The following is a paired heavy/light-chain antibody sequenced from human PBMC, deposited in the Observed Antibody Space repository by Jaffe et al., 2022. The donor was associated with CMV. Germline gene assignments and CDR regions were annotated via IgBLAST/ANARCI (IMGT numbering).Heavy chain of an antibody. CDR3: ARDDYGSADF. Sequence: EVQLLQSGGGLVQPGGSLRLSCAASGFTFTSYSMAWIRQAPGKGLEWVAAVDPSGISPRFADSVRGRFTTYRDNSQNTIFLQMNSLRTEDTALYFCARDDYGSADFWGPGTLVTVSS. CDR1: GFTFTSYS. V-gene: IGHV3-23*05. D-gene: IGHD3-10*01. J-gene: IGHJ4*02. CDR2: VDPSGISP.
Light chain of an antibody. CDR2: QVS. CDR3: MQGSHWPPWT. V-gene: IGKV2-30*01. Sequence: DVVMTQSPLSLTVTLGQPASISCRSSQSLVFSDGINYLSWFHQRPGQSPRRLLSQVSRRDSGVPDRFSGSGSGSHFTLEISRVEADDVGIYYCMQGSHWPPWTFGQGTKVQIK. CDR1: QSLVFSDGINY. J-gene: IGKJ1*01.